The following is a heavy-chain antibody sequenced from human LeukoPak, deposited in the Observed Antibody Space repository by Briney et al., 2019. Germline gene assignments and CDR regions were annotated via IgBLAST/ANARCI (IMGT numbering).Heavy chain of an antibody. CDR1: GYTFTSYD. D-gene: IGHD3-3*01. V-gene: IGHV1-8*01. J-gene: IGHJ6*02. CDR2: MNPNSGNT. Sequence: ASVKVSCKASGYTFTSYDINWVRQTTGQGLEWMGWMNPNSGNTGYAQKFQGRVTMTRNTSISTAYMELSSLRSEDTAVYYCARGRVTIFGVVIDDYYYGMDVWGQGTTVTVSS. CDR3: ARGRVTIFGVVIDDYYYGMDV.